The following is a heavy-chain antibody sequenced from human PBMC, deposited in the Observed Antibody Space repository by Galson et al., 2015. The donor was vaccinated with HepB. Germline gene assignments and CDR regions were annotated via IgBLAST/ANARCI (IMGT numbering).Heavy chain of an antibody. V-gene: IGHV3-48*03. CDR1: GFTFSSYE. Sequence: SLRLSCAASGFTFSSYEMNWVRQAPGKGLEWVSYISSSGSTIYYADSVKGRFTISRDNAKNSLYLQMNSLRAEDTAVYYCARFGITGYHTYFDYWGQGTLVTVSS. CDR2: ISSSGSTI. CDR3: ARFGITGYHTYFDY. D-gene: IGHD3-9*01. J-gene: IGHJ4*02.